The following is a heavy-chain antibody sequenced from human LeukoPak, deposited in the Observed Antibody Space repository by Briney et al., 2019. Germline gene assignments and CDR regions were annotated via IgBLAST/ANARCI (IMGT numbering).Heavy chain of an antibody. Sequence: ASVKVSCKASGYTFTGYYMHWVRQAPGQGLEWMGWINPNSGGTNYAQKFQSRVTMTRDTSISTAYMELSRLRSDDTAVYYCARGPKWLLEGTAGFDPWGQGTLVTVSS. V-gene: IGHV1-2*02. J-gene: IGHJ5*02. D-gene: IGHD3-22*01. CDR2: INPNSGGT. CDR3: ARGPKWLLEGTAGFDP. CDR1: GYTFTGYY.